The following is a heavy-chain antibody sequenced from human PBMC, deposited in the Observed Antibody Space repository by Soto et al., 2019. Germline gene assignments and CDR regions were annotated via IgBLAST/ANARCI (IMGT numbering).Heavy chain of an antibody. D-gene: IGHD2-21*02. CDR2: TIPIFATA. CDR1: GGTFRNYA. J-gene: IGHJ4*02. V-gene: IGHV1-69*12. CDR3: ARPTQIKLYCSGDCYSAPLDY. Sequence: QVQLMQSGAEVKKPGSSVKVSCKASGGTFRNYAISWVRHATGQGIEWMGGTIPIFATANYAQKFQGRVMITADESTSTAYMDLSSLRSEDTAVYYFARPTQIKLYCSGDCYSAPLDYWGQGTLVTVSS.